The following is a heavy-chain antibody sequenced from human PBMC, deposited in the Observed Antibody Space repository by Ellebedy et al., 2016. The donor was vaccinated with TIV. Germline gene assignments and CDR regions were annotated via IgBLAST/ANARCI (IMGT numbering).Heavy chain of an antibody. CDR1: GFTFSSYA. D-gene: IGHD3-16*01. V-gene: IGHV3-64D*06. CDR2: IVSNGDST. Sequence: GESLKISCSASGFTFSSYAMHWVRQAPGKGLEYISAIVSNGDSTYYANSVKGRFIISRDNSKNTLYLQMSSLRLEETAVYYCLKAWGDWGQGTLVTVSS. J-gene: IGHJ4*02. CDR3: LKAWGD.